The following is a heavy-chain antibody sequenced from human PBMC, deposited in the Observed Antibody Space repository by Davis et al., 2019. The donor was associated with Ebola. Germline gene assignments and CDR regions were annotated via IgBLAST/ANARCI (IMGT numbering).Heavy chain of an antibody. CDR2: IIPIFGTA. J-gene: IGHJ4*02. V-gene: IGHV1-69*06. CDR3: ARVLTTVTTDFVGFGQRDY. D-gene: IGHD4-17*01. CDR1: GGTFSSYA. Sequence: SVKVSCKASGGTFSSYAISWVRQAPGQGLEWMGGIIPIFGTANYAQKFQGRVTITADKSTSTAYMELSSLRSEDTAVYYCARVLTTVTTDFVGFGQRDYWGQGTLVTVSS.